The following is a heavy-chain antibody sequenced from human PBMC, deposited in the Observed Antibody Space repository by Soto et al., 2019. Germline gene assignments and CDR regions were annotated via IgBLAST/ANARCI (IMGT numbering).Heavy chain of an antibody. Sequence: SETLSLTCTVSGGSISSYYWSWIRQPPGKGLERIGYIYYSGSTNYNPSLKSRVTISVDTSKNQFSLKLSSVTAADTAVYYCARGHYGDYLIDYWGQGTLVTVSS. J-gene: IGHJ4*02. CDR3: ARGHYGDYLIDY. D-gene: IGHD4-17*01. V-gene: IGHV4-59*01. CDR2: IYYSGST. CDR1: GGSISSYY.